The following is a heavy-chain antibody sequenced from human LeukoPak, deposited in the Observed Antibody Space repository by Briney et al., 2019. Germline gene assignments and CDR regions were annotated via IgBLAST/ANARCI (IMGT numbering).Heavy chain of an antibody. CDR3: ARDRPLHDYGVAGFDY. Sequence: ASVNVSCKASGYTFTSYGISWVRQAPGQGLEWMGWISAYNGNTNYAQKLQGRVTMTTDTSTSTAYMELRSLRSDDTAVYYCARDRPLHDYGVAGFDYWGQGALVTVSS. CDR1: GYTFTSYG. J-gene: IGHJ4*02. D-gene: IGHD4-17*01. V-gene: IGHV1-18*01. CDR2: ISAYNGNT.